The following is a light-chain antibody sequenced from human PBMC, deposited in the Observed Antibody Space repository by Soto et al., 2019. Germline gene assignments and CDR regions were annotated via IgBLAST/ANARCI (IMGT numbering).Light chain of an antibody. CDR3: QQYGNSPLT. CDR1: QSVSSSY. J-gene: IGKJ4*01. V-gene: IGKV3-20*01. CDR2: GAS. Sequence: EMLLTQSPGTLSLSPGERATLSCRASQSVSSSYLAWYQQRPGQAPRLLIYGASNRATGIPDRFSGSGSGTDFTLTISRLEPEDFAVYFCQQYGNSPLTFGGGTKVDIK.